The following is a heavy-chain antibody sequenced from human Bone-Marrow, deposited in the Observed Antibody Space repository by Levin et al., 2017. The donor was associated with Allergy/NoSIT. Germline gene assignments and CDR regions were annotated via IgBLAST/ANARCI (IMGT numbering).Heavy chain of an antibody. CDR2: IWSDGSNK. V-gene: IGHV3-33*01. J-gene: IGHJ4*02. CDR1: GFTFSIYG. D-gene: IGHD3-3*01. CDR3: ARGSDHLDH. Sequence: GESLKISCVASGFTFSIYGMHWVRQAPGKGLEWVAVIWSDGSNKYYADSVQGRFTISRDNSDNTLYLQMNSLRAEDTAVYYCARGSDHLDHWGQGTLVTVSS.